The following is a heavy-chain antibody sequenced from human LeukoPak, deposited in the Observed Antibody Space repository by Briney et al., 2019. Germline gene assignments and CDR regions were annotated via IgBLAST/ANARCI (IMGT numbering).Heavy chain of an antibody. CDR1: EYTFTDYA. CDR3: ARDQEGFDY. J-gene: IGHJ4*02. V-gene: IGHV1-3*01. CDR2: INAGNGNT. Sequence: GASVKVSCKASEYTFTDYAINWVRQAPGQRLEWMGWINAGNGNTRYSQRFQGRVTVTRDTSTSTVHMELSGLRSEDTAVYYCARDQEGFDYWGQGTLVTVSS.